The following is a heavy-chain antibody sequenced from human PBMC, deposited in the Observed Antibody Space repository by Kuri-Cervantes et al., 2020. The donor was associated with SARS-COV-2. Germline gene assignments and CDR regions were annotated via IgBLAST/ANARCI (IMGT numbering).Heavy chain of an antibody. Sequence: GESLKISCVASGFTFSSYAMHWVRQAPGKGLEWVAVISYDGSNKYYADSVKGRFTISRDNSKNTLYLQMNSLRAEDTAVYYCAALLWSAFDIWGQGTMVTVSS. CDR1: GFTFSSYA. CDR3: AALLWSAFDI. J-gene: IGHJ3*02. V-gene: IGHV3-30-3*01. CDR2: ISYDGSNK. D-gene: IGHD2/OR15-2a*01.